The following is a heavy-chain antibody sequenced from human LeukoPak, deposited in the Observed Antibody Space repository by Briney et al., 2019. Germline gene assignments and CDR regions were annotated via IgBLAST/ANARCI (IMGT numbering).Heavy chain of an antibody. CDR3: ARELWLEYYFDY. Sequence: PGRSLRLSCAASGSTFSSSGMHWVRQAPGKGLEWVAVIWYDGSKKNYADSVKGRFTISRDNSKNTLYLQMNSLRAEDTAVYYCARELWLEYYFDYWGQGTLVTVSS. CDR1: GSTFSSSG. J-gene: IGHJ4*02. CDR2: IWYDGSKK. V-gene: IGHV3-33*01. D-gene: IGHD3-10*01.